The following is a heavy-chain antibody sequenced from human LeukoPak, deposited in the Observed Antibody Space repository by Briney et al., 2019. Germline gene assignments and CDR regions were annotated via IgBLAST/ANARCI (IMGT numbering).Heavy chain of an antibody. CDR3: ARDPTGASV. CDR2: IYAGGST. V-gene: IGHV3-53*01. D-gene: IGHD1-14*01. CDR1: GFSVSNNY. J-gene: IGHJ6*04. Sequence: GGSLRLSCAASGFSVSNNYISWVSQPPGKGLEWISVIYAGGSTFYTDSVKGRFTTSRDNSKNTVYLQMDRLTPEDTAVYYCARDPTGASVWGRGTTVTVSS.